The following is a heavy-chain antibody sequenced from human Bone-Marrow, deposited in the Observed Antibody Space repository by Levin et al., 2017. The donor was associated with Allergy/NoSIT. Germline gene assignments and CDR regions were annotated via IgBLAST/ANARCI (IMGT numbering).Heavy chain of an antibody. V-gene: IGHV3-9*01. CDR1: GFTFDDYA. CDR3: ARKATMGSGILFDY. J-gene: IGHJ4*02. Sequence: SLKISCEASGFTFDDYAMNWVRQAPGKGLEWVSAISWNSDIMAYADSVKGRFTISRDNAKNSLFLQMHSLRVEDTAVYYCARKATMGSGILFDYWGQGNLVTVSS. CDR2: ISWNSDIM. D-gene: IGHD3-10*01.